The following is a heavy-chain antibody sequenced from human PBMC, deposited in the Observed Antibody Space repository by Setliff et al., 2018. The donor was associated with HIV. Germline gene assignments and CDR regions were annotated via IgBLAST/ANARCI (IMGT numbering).Heavy chain of an antibody. J-gene: IGHJ6*02. V-gene: IGHV4-38-2*02. D-gene: IGHD6-19*01. Sequence: SETLSLTCTVSGGSISSHFWSWIRQPPGKGLEGIGSIYHSGSTYYNPSLKSRVTISVDTSKNQFSLKLSSVTAADTAVYYCARAGIAVAGEETYYYYGMDVWGQGTTVTVSS. CDR2: IYHSGST. CDR3: ARAGIAVAGEETYYYYGMDV. CDR1: GGSISSHF.